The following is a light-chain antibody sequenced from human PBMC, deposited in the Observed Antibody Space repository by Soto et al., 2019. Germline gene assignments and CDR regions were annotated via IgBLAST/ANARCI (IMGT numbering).Light chain of an antibody. V-gene: IGKV3-20*01. Sequence: EIVLTQSRVTLSLSPGEKATLSCGASQSVSNRYFAWYQQKPGQAPRLLIYAASSRAAGIPDRFSGSGSGTDFSLTISRLEPEDFAVYYCHQYASSRTFGPGTKVE. CDR2: AAS. CDR3: HQYASSRT. CDR1: QSVSNRY. J-gene: IGKJ1*01.